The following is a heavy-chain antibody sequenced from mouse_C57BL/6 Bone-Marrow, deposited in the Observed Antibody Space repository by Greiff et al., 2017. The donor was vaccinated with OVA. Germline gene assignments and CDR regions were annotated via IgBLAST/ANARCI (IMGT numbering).Heavy chain of an antibody. CDR2: ISYDGSN. V-gene: IGHV3-6*01. D-gene: IGHD1-1*02. Sequence: EVKLMESGPGLVKPSQSLSLTCSVTGYSITSGYYWNWIRQFPGNKLEWMGYISYDGSNNYNPSLKNRISITRDTSKNQFFLKLNSVTTEDTATYYCARGILSSPRFAYWGQGTLVTVSA. CDR1: GYSITSGYY. CDR3: ARGILSSPRFAY. J-gene: IGHJ3*01.